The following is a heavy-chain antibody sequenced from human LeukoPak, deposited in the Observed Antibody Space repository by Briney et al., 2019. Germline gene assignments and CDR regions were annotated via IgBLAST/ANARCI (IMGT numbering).Heavy chain of an antibody. CDR2: IKSDGSVT. CDR1: GXTFSSYW. D-gene: IGHD3-9*01. V-gene: IGHV3-74*01. CDR3: ARLDILTGNYYYFEY. Sequence: GGSLRLSCAASGXTFSSYWMHWVRQAPGKGLVWVSRIKSDGSVTTYADSVKGRFTISRDNAKNTLYLQMNSLRAEDTAVYFCARLDILTGNYYYFEYWGQGSLVTVSS. J-gene: IGHJ4*02.